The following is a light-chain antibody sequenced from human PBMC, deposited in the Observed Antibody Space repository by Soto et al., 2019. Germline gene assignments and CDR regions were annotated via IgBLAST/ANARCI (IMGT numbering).Light chain of an antibody. J-gene: IGKJ1*01. CDR2: DAS. V-gene: IGKV1-5*01. CDR1: QSVRSC. Sequence: DIQMTQSPSTLSASVGDRVTITCRASQSVRSCLAWYQHKPGKAPKLLIYDASSLESGVPSRFSGSGSGTEFTLTISSLQPDDFGTYYCQQRNTFPGTFGQGTKVEIK. CDR3: QQRNTFPGT.